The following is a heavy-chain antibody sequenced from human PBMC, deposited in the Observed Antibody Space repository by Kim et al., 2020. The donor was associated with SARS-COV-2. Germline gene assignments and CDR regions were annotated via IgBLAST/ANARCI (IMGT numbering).Heavy chain of an antibody. CDR3: ARDYGGNGNFDY. V-gene: IGHV4-31*02. Sequence: YYNPSLKSRVTISVDTSKSQFSLKLSSVTAADTAVFYCARDYGGNGNFDYWGQGTLVTVSS. D-gene: IGHD4-17*01. J-gene: IGHJ4*02.